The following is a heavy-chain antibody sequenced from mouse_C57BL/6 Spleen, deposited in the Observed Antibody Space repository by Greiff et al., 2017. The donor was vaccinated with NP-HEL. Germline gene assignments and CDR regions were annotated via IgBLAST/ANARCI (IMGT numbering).Heavy chain of an antibody. D-gene: IGHD1-1*01. Sequence: VQLQESGAELVRPGTSVKVSCKASGYAFTNYLIEWVKQRPGQGLEWIGVINPGSGGTNYNEKFKGKATLTADKSSSTAYMQLSSLTSEDSAVYFCARSRYYYGSSLFDYWDQGTTLTVSS. CDR2: INPGSGGT. CDR3: ARSRYYYGSSLFDY. CDR1: GYAFTNYL. J-gene: IGHJ2*01. V-gene: IGHV1-54*01.